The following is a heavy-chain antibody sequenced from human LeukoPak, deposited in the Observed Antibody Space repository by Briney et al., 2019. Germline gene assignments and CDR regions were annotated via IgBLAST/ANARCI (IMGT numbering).Heavy chain of an antibody. CDR3: AKRIVGAPYAFDI. CDR1: GFTFSSYA. D-gene: IGHD1-26*01. Sequence: GSLRLSCAASGFTFSSYAMSWVRQAPGKRLEWVSAISVSGSTTYYADSVKGRFIISRDNSKNTLYLQMNSLRAGDTAVYYCAKRIVGAPYAFDIWGQGTMVTVSS. V-gene: IGHV3-23*01. CDR2: ISVSGSTT. J-gene: IGHJ3*02.